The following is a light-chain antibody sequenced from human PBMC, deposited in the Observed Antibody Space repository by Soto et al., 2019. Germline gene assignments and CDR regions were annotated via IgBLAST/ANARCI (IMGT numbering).Light chain of an antibody. CDR3: QQDYTTPIT. CDR1: QSVLYSSNNKDY. Sequence: DIVMTQSPDSLAVSLGERATINCKSSQSVLYSSNNKDYLAWYQQKPGQPPKLLIYWASTRESGVPDRFSGSGSGTDFPLTINSLQAEDVAVYYCQQDYTTPITFGPGTKVDIK. CDR2: WAS. J-gene: IGKJ3*01. V-gene: IGKV4-1*01.